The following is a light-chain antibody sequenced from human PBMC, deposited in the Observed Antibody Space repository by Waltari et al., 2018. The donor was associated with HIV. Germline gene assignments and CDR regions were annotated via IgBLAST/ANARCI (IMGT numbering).Light chain of an antibody. CDR1: QSVNSNS. J-gene: IGKJ2*01. V-gene: IGKV3-20*01. CDR2: AAS. Sequence: EVVLTQSPDTLSLSPGEGAVLSCRASQSVNSNSLAWYQQKPGQAPRLLIFAASSRATGIPDRFSGSGSGTDFTLAISGLKPEDFATYYCQQYGSSPQTFGQGPSWRS. CDR3: QQYGSSPQT.